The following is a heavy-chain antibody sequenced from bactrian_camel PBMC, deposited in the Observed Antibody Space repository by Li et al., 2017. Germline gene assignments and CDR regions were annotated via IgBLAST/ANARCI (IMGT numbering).Heavy chain of an antibody. D-gene: IGHD6*01. J-gene: IGHJ4*01. V-gene: IGHV3S40*01. Sequence: QLVESGGGLVQPGGSLRLSCVASGFTFSSYAMSWVRQAPGKGLEWVSSIRNFAQNTYYSDSVKGRFTISRDNAKNTVYLQMNSLKTEDTAVYYCAAHHPKVLLVDLPVCREDNGYWARGPRSPSP. CDR1: GFTFSSYA. CDR2: IRNFAQNT.